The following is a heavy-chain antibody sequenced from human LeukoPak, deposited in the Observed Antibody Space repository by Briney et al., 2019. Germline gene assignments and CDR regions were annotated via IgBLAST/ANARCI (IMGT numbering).Heavy chain of an antibody. V-gene: IGHV4-30-4*07. J-gene: IGHJ4*02. CDR2: IFYSGST. Sequence: SETLSLTCTVSGGSISDAYSWTWVRQPPGKGLEWIGEIFYSGSTYYNPSLRSRVTFSLDRSKNQFSLTLTSVTAADTAMYYCASRKLGNDYWGQGTLVTVSS. CDR3: ASRKLGNDY. D-gene: IGHD7-27*01. CDR1: GGSISDAYS.